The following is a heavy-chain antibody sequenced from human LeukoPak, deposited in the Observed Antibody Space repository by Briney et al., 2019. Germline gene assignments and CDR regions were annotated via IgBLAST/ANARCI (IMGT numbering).Heavy chain of an antibody. D-gene: IGHD1-14*01. J-gene: IGHJ5*02. CDR3: ASPRRKGGFDP. V-gene: IGHV4-39*07. CDR2: IYYSGST. CDR1: GGSISSSSYY. Sequence: SETLSLTCTVSGGSISSSSYYWGWIRQPPGKGLGWIGSIYYSGSTYYNPSLKSRVTISVDTSKNQFSLKLSSVTAADTAVYYCASPRRKGGFDPWGQGTLVTVSS.